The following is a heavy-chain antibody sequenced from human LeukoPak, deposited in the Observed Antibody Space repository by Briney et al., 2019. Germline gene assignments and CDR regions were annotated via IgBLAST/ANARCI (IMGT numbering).Heavy chain of an antibody. V-gene: IGHV4-31*03. D-gene: IGHD7-27*01. Sequence: SQTLSLTCTVSGGSISSGGYYWSWIRQHPGKGLEWIGHIYYSGSTYYNPSLKSRVTISVDTSKNQFSLKLSSVTAAYTAVYYCAASYGDLYYYYYGMDVWGKGTTVTVSS. CDR2: IYYSGST. J-gene: IGHJ6*04. CDR3: AASYGDLYYYYYGMDV. CDR1: GGSISSGGYY.